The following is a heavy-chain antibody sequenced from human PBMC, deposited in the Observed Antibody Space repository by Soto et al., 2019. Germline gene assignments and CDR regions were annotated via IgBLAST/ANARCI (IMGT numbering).Heavy chain of an antibody. V-gene: IGHV4-4*02. J-gene: IGHJ4*02. CDR3: ARGYDFWRYLDY. Sequence: QVQLQESGPGLVKPSGTLSLTCAVSSGSISSTNWWNWVRQSPGKGLEWIGEIYHSGSTNYNPSLKSRGTMSVDKSKNQFSLKLSSVTAADTAVYYCARGYDFWRYLDYWGQGTLVTVSS. D-gene: IGHD3-3*01. CDR1: SGSISSTNW. CDR2: IYHSGST.